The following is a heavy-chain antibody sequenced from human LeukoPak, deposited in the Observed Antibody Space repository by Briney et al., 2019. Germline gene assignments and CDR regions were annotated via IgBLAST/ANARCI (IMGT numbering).Heavy chain of an antibody. CDR2: IRSKANSYAT. Sequence: PGGSLRLSCAASGFTFSSYGMHWVRQASGKGLEWVGRIRSKANSYATAYAASVKGRFTISRDDSKNTAYLQMNSLKTEDTAAYYCTSFWFGEPPPFRRSMDVCGKGTTVTVSS. D-gene: IGHD3-10*01. CDR1: GFTFSSYG. V-gene: IGHV3-73*01. J-gene: IGHJ6*03. CDR3: TSFWFGEPPPFRRSMDV.